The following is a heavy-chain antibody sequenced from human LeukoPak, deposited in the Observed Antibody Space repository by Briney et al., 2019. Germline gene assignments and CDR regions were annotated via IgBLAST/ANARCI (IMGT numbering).Heavy chain of an antibody. CDR1: GYTFTTYG. CDR2: IRSYNGHT. Sequence: ASVKVSCKASGYTFTTYGISWVRQAPGQGLEWVGWIRSYNGHTNYVRRLQGRVTMTPDTSTTTVYMELRNLRSDDTAVYYCARDLLMAGSPDPLAFWGRGTLVTVSS. CDR3: ARDLLMAGSPDPLAF. J-gene: IGHJ4*02. D-gene: IGHD6-19*01. V-gene: IGHV1-18*01.